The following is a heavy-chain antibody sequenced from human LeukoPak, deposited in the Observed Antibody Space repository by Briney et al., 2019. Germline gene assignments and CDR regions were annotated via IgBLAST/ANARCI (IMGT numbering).Heavy chain of an antibody. Sequence: PGGSLRLSCAASGFIFSSFGMHWVRQAPGKGLEWVAFIQDDESNKFYADSVKGRFTISRDNSKNTLFLQMNSLRPEDTALYYSAKQMVERPHYYYMDVWGKGTTVTVSS. CDR1: GFIFSSFG. CDR3: AKQMVERPHYYYMDV. D-gene: IGHD2-15*01. CDR2: IQDDESNK. J-gene: IGHJ6*03. V-gene: IGHV3-30*02.